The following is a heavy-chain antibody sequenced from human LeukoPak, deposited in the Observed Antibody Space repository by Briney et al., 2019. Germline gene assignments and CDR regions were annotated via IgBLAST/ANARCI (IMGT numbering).Heavy chain of an antibody. V-gene: IGHV1-2*02. CDR3: ARGHDNTGYNYFDY. Sequence: GASVKVSCKASGYTFTDYYIHWVRQAPRQGIERMGWINPNSGGTNYAQKFQGRVTMTRDTSIATTYMDLSSLISDDTAVYYCARGHDNTGYNYFDYWGQGTLVTVSS. CDR2: INPNSGGT. CDR1: GYTFTDYY. J-gene: IGHJ4*02. D-gene: IGHD3-9*01.